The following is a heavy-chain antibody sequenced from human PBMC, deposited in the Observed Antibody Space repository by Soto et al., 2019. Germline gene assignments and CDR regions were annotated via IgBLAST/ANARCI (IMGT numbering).Heavy chain of an antibody. V-gene: IGHV4-30-4*01. CDR3: ARGGYYQTFDY. Sequence: PSETLSLTCTVSGCSISSGDYYWSWIRQPPGKGLEWIGYIYYSGSTYYNPSLKSRVTISVDTSKNQFSLKLSSVTAADTAVYYCARGGYYQTFDYWGQETLVTVSS. CDR2: IYYSGST. D-gene: IGHD3-22*01. CDR1: GCSISSGDYY. J-gene: IGHJ4*02.